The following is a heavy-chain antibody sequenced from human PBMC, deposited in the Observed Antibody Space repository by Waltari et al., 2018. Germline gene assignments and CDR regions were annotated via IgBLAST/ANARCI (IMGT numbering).Heavy chain of an antibody. V-gene: IGHV1-2*02. CDR2: INPNSGGT. D-gene: IGHD1-1*01. Sequence: QVQLVQSGGEEKKPGASVKVSCKASGYTFIGYHMHWVRQAPGQGLEWMGWINPNSGGTNYAQNFQGRVTMTRDTSISTAYMELSSLRSDDTAVYYCASGKTIVQFDMWGQGTMVNVAS. J-gene: IGHJ3*02. CDR3: ASGKTIVQFDM. CDR1: GYTFIGYH.